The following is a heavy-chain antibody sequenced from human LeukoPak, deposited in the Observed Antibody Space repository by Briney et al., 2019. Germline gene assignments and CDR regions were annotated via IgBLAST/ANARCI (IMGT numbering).Heavy chain of an antibody. CDR1: GGSFSGYY. D-gene: IGHD2-15*01. V-gene: IGHV4-34*01. Sequence: SETLSLTCAVYGGSFSGYYWSWIRQPPGKGLEWIGEINHSGSTNYNPSLKSRVTISVDTSKNQFSLKLSSVTAADTAVYYCARGRVAAEAANWFDPWGQGTLVTVSS. CDR2: INHSGST. J-gene: IGHJ5*02. CDR3: ARGRVAAEAANWFDP.